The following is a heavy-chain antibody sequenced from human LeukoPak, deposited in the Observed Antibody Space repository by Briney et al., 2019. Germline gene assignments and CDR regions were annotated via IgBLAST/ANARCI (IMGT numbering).Heavy chain of an antibody. CDR1: GFTFSNYA. J-gene: IGHJ4*02. CDR2: ISYDGSNK. CDR3: ARDFSRYYYGSGSYSHSDY. D-gene: IGHD3-10*01. Sequence: GGSLRLSCAASGFTFSNYAMHWVRQAPGKGLEWVAVISYDGSNKYYADSVKGRFTISRDNSKNTLYLQMNSLRAEDTAVYYCARDFSRYYYGSGSYSHSDYWGQGTLVTVSS. V-gene: IGHV3-30*04.